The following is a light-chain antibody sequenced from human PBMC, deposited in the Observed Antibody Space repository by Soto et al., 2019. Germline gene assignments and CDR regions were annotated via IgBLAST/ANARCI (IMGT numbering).Light chain of an antibody. J-gene: IGLJ2*01. Sequence: SYELTQPPSVSVAPGKTARITCGGNNIGSKSVHWYQQKPGQAPVLVIYYASDRPSGIPERFSGSNSGNTATLTISRVEAGDEAVYYCQVWDSSSDHPVFGGGTTLTVL. CDR1: NIGSKS. CDR2: YAS. V-gene: IGLV3-21*04. CDR3: QVWDSSSDHPV.